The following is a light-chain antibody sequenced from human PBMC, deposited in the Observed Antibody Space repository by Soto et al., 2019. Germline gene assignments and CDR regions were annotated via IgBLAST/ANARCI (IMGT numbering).Light chain of an antibody. CDR3: QQYGSSSWT. Sequence: TLSCRASQSVSSSYLAWYQQKPGQAPRLLIYGTSSRATAIPDRFSGSGSGTDFTLTISRLEPEDFAVCYCQQYGSSSWTVGQGPKVDI. J-gene: IGKJ1*01. CDR1: QSVSSSY. CDR2: GTS. V-gene: IGKV3-20*01.